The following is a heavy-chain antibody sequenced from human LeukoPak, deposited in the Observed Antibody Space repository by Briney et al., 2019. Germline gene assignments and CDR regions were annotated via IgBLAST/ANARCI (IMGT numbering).Heavy chain of an antibody. V-gene: IGHV4-4*02. CDR3: ARHPTYDILTGSFLN. J-gene: IGHJ4*02. CDR2: IYHSGST. CDR1: GGSISSSNW. D-gene: IGHD3-9*01. Sequence: SETLSLTCAVSGGSISSSNWWSWVRQPPGKGLEWIGEIYHSGSTNYNPSLKSRVTISVDKSKNQFSLKLGSVTAADTAVYYCARHPTYDILTGSFLNWGQGTLVTVSS.